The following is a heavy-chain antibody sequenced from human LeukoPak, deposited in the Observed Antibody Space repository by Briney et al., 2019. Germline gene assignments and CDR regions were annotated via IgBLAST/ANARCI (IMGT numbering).Heavy chain of an antibody. CDR1: GYTFTSYG. CDR2: ISAYNGNT. D-gene: IGHD3-9*01. Sequence: ASVKVSCKASGYTFTSYGISWVRQAPGQGLKWMGWISAYNGNTNYAQKLQGRVTMTTDTSTSTAYMELRSLRSDDTAVYYCARNWAYYDILTGYGPFDYWGQGTLVTVSS. J-gene: IGHJ4*02. V-gene: IGHV1-18*01. CDR3: ARNWAYYDILTGYGPFDY.